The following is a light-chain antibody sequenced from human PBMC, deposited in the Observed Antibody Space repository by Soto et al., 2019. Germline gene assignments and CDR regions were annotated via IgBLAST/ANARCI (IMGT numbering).Light chain of an antibody. V-gene: IGKV3-15*01. CDR3: QQYNDWPPLT. CDR2: DAS. CDR1: QSVSKK. J-gene: IGKJ4*01. Sequence: EIVMTQSPATLSVSPGDTATLSCRASQSVSKKLVWYQQKPGQAPRLLIYDASTRATGIPARFSGSGFGTAFTLTISRLQSEDFAVYYCQQYNDWPPLTFGGGTKVEIK.